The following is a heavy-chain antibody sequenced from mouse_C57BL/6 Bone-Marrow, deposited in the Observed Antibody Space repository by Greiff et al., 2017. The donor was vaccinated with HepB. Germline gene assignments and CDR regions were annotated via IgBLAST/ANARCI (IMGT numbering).Heavy chain of an antibody. CDR2: IDPENGDT. CDR1: GFNIKDDY. J-gene: IGHJ4*01. Sequence: VQLQQSGAELVRPGASVKLSCTASGFNIKDDYMHWVKQRPEQGLEWIGWIDPENGDTAYASKFQGKATITADTSSNTAYLQLSSLTSEDTAVYYCTTDYGRDYAMDYWGQGTSVTVSS. V-gene: IGHV14-4*01. CDR3: TTDYGRDYAMDY. D-gene: IGHD1-1*01.